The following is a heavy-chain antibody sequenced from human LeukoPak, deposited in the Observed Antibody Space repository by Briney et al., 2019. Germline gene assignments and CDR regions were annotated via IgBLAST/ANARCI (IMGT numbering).Heavy chain of an antibody. Sequence: GGSLRLSCVASGFTFSSYAMSWVRQAPGKGLEWVSAISGSGGSTYYADSVKGRFTISRDNSKNTLYLQMNSLRAEDTAVYYCAKGYSYGYANDYWGQGTLVTVSS. CDR2: ISGSGGST. J-gene: IGHJ4*02. D-gene: IGHD5-18*01. CDR3: AKGYSYGYANDY. V-gene: IGHV3-23*01. CDR1: GFTFSSYA.